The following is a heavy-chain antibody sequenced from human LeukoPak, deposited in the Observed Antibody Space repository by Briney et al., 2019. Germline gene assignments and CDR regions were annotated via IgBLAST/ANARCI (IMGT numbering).Heavy chain of an antibody. V-gene: IGHV3-23*01. D-gene: IGHD5-18*01. Sequence: GGSLRLSCAASGFTFSSYAMSWVRQAPGKGLEWVSAISGSGGSTYYADSVKGRFTISRDNSKNTLYLQMNSLRAEDTAVYYCAKVTDPHGYSYILTDFDYWGQGTMVTVSS. J-gene: IGHJ4*02. CDR1: GFTFSSYA. CDR3: AKVTDPHGYSYILTDFDY. CDR2: ISGSGGST.